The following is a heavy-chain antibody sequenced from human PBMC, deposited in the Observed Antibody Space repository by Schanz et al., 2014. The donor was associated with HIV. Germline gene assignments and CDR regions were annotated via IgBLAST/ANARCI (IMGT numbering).Heavy chain of an antibody. CDR1: GFTFSSNG. CDR3: ARAGAHWTSCFDY. J-gene: IGHJ4*02. CDR2: ISYDGSNK. D-gene: IGHD1-1*01. V-gene: IGHV3-33*08. Sequence: QVQLVESGGGVVQPGRSLRLSCSASGFTFSSNGMHWVRQAPGKGLEWVAIISYDGSNKDYADSVKGRFTISRDKSKSTLYLQMNSLRDEDTAVYYCARAGAHWTSCFDYWGQGALVSVSS.